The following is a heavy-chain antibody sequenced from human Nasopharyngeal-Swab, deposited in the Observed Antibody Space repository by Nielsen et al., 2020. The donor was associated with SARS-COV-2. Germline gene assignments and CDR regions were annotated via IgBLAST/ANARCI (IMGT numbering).Heavy chain of an antibody. CDR1: GFTVSSNY. V-gene: IGHV3-53*01. Sequence: GESLKISCAASGFTVSSNYMSWVRQAPGKGLEWVSVIYSGGSTYYAASVKGRCTISRDNSKNTLYLQMNSLRTEDTAVYYCSRDIWFGDWGQGTLVTVSS. CDR3: SRDIWFGD. CDR2: IYSGGST. J-gene: IGHJ5*02.